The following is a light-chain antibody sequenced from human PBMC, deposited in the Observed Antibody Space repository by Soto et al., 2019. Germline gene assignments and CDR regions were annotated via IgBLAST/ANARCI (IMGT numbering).Light chain of an antibody. V-gene: IGLV2-14*01. J-gene: IGLJ2*01. CDR1: SSDVGRYKF. CDR3: TLYTPTTRL. Sequence: QSVLTQPASVSGSPGQSITISCTGSSSDVGRYKFVSWYQQHPDKAPKLILYEVSNRPSGVSTRFSGSRSGNTASLTISGLQADDEADYYFTLYTPTTRLFGGGTKLTVL. CDR2: EVS.